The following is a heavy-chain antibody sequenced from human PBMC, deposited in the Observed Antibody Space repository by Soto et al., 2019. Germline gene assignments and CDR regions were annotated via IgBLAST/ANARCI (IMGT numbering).Heavy chain of an antibody. D-gene: IGHD6-19*01. CDR2: INSDGSST. V-gene: IGHV3-74*01. CDR3: ARVTSGWYPSYYYYGMDV. J-gene: IGHJ6*02. CDR1: GFTFSSYW. Sequence: GGSLRLSCAASGFTFSSYWMHWVRQAPGKGLVWVSRINSDGSSTSYADSIKGRFTISRDNDKNTLFLQMNSLRAEDTALYYCARVTSGWYPSYYYYGMDVWGQGTTVTVSS.